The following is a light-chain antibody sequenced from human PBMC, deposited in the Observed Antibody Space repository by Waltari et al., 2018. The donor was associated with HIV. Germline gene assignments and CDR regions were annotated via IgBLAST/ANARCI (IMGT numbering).Light chain of an antibody. CDR2: GAS. Sequence: VMTQSPATVSASPGGRATLPCRASQSVGSYLAWYQQKPGQAPRLLIYGASTRATGIPTRFSGSGSGTEFTLTISSLKSEDFAVYYCHQYNKWPRGTFGGGTKVEV. CDR3: HQYNKWPRGT. CDR1: QSVGSY. V-gene: IGKV3-15*01. J-gene: IGKJ4*01.